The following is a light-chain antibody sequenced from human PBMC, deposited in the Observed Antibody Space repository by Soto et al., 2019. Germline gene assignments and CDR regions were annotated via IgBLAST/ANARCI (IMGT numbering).Light chain of an antibody. CDR2: ATS. J-gene: IGLJ3*02. CDR3: TSFARGSTLV. V-gene: IGLV2-23*01. Sequence: QSVLTQPAAVSGSPGQSITISCTGTSSDVGTYNLVSWYQQYPGKAPKLMIYATSKRPSGVSNRFSGSKSGDTAPLTISGLQAEDEADYYCTSFARGSTLVFGGGTKLTVL. CDR1: SSDVGTYNL.